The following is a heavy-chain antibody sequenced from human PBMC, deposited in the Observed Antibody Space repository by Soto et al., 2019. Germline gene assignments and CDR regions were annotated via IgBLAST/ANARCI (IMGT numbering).Heavy chain of an antibody. Sequence: ASVKVSCKASGYTFIGYYMHWVRQAPGQGPEWMGWINPNSGGTNYAQKFQGRVTMTRDTSISTAYMELSRLRSDDTAVYFCARVGYSGYDPDYWGQGTLVTVSS. V-gene: IGHV1-2*02. J-gene: IGHJ4*02. CDR3: ARVGYSGYDPDY. CDR1: GYTFIGYY. D-gene: IGHD5-12*01. CDR2: INPNSGGT.